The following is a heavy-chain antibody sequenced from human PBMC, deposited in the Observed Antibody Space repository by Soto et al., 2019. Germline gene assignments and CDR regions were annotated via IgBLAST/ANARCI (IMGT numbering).Heavy chain of an antibody. J-gene: IGHJ5*02. CDR3: AKGPYSSSLSWFDP. D-gene: IGHD6-6*01. CDR2: ISGNSGNGNGAST. CDR1: GFTFSSHA. V-gene: IGHV3-23*01. Sequence: GGSLRLSCAASGFTFSSHAMSWFRQAPGKGLEWVSGISGNSGNGNGASTYYADSVKGRFTISRDNSKNTLHLQMNSLRAEDTAVYYCAKGPYSSSLSWFDPWGQGTLVTVSS.